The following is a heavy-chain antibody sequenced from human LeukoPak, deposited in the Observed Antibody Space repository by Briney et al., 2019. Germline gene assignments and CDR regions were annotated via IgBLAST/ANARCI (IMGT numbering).Heavy chain of an antibody. D-gene: IGHD4-17*01. J-gene: IGHJ4*02. CDR2: IYHSGST. Sequence: PSETLSLTCAVSGGSISSGGYSWSWIRQPPGKGLEWIGYIYHSGSTYYNPSLKSRVTISVDRSKNQFSLKLSSVTAADTAVYYCASYGDYAGFDYWGQGTLVTVSS. CDR3: ASYGDYAGFDY. CDR1: GGSISSGGYS. V-gene: IGHV4-30-2*01.